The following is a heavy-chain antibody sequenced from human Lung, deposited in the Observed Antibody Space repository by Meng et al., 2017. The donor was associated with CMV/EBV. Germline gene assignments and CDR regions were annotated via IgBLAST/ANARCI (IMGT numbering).Heavy chain of an antibody. V-gene: IGHV1-69*05. CDR3: AHSGSTTCYTCRMGV. Sequence: SXXVSXKASGGTFSNYAVSWVRQAPGQGLEWMGGIIPIFGIPNYARNFKGKITISTDGSTVYMEVNSLRSEDTATYYCAHSGSTTCYTCRMGVLGQGTTVTVSS. J-gene: IGHJ6*02. D-gene: IGHD2-15*01. CDR2: IIPIFGIP. CDR1: GGTFSNYA.